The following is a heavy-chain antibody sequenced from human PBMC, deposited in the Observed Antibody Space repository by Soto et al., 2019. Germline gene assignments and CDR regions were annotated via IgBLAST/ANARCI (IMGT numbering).Heavy chain of an antibody. CDR2: INPNSGGT. CDR1: GYTFPGYY. J-gene: IGHJ4*02. D-gene: IGHD3-10*01. V-gene: IGHV1-2*04. Sequence: ASVKVSCKASGYTFPGYYMHWVRQAPGQGLEWMGWINPNSGGTNYAQKFQGWVTMTRDTSISTAYMELSRLRSDDTAVYYCARDPGRGTKPFDSWGPGTLVTVSS. CDR3: ARDPGRGTKPFDS.